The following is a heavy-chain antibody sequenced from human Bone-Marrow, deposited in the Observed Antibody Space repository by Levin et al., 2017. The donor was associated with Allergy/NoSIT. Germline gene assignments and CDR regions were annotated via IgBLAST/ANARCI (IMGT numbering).Heavy chain of an antibody. J-gene: IGHJ6*02. CDR1: GFTFSSYG. CDR2: IWYDGSNK. D-gene: IGHD2-2*01. Sequence: GGSLRLSCAASGFTFSSYGMHWVRQAPGKGLEWVAVIWYDGSNKYYADSVKGRFTISRDNSKNTLYLQMNSLRAEDTAVYYCARWPIVVVPAAMRTRIYYYYYGMDVWGQGTTVTVSS. V-gene: IGHV3-33*01. CDR3: ARWPIVVVPAAMRTRIYYYYYGMDV.